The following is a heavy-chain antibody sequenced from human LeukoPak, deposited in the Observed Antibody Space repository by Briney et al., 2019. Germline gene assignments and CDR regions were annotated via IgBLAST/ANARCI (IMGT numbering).Heavy chain of an antibody. V-gene: IGHV4-30-2*01. CDR2: IYHSGST. J-gene: IGHJ4*02. CDR1: GGSISSGDYY. CDR3: ARGSYAFWSSFDF. Sequence: SQTLSLTCTVSGGSISSGDYYWSWIRQPPGKGLEYIGYIYHSGSTYYNPSLKSRVTISVDRSKNQFSLKLSSVTAADTAVYFCARGSYAFWSSFDFWGQGTLVTVSS. D-gene: IGHD3/OR15-3a*01.